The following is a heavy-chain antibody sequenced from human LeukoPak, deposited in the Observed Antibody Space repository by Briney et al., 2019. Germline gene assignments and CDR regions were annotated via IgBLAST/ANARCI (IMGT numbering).Heavy chain of an antibody. D-gene: IGHD2-2*02. J-gene: IGHJ4*02. V-gene: IGHV4-38-2*02. CDR3: ARDGPDIVVVPAAILPFDY. CDR2: IYHSGST. Sequence: PSETLSLTCTVSGYSISSGYYWGWIRQPPGKGLEWIGSIYHSGSTYYNPSVKSRVTISVDTTKNQFSLKLSSVNAADTAVYYCARDGPDIVVVPAAILPFDYWGQGTLVTVSS. CDR1: GYSISSGYY.